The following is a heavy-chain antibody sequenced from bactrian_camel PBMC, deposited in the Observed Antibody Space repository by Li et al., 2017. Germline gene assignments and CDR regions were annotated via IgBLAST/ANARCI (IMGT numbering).Heavy chain of an antibody. J-gene: IGHJ4*01. V-gene: IGHV3S55*01. D-gene: IGHD1*01. Sequence: HVQLVESGGGSVQAGGSLRLSCAASGYSNYCMGWFRQAPGKEREGVATVDSLGIPTYADSVKGRFTLSRDKAKNTLYLQMNSLTPEDTGMYNCAGTALVGASLGLGFVNEYIYWGQGTQVTVS. CDR2: VDSLGIP. CDR1: GYSNYC. CDR3: AGTALVGASLGLGFVNEYIY.